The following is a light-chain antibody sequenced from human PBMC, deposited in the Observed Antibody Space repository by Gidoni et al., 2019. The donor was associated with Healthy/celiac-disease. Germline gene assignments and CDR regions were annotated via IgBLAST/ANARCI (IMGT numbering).Light chain of an antibody. V-gene: IGLV7-46*01. J-gene: IGLJ2*01. CDR2: DTS. CDR3: LLSYSGSRPVV. CDR1: TGAVTSGHY. Sequence: QAVVTQEPSLPVSPGGTVPLTCGSSTGAVTSGHYPYWFPQKPGQAPRTLIYDTSNKHAWTPALFSGSLLGCKAALTLSGAQPEDEAEYYCLLSYSGSRPVVFGGGTKLTVL.